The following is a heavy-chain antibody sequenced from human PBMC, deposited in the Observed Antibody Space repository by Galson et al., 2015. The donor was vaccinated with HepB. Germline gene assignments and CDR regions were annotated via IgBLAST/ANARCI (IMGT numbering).Heavy chain of an antibody. D-gene: IGHD3-10*01. J-gene: IGHJ2*01. CDR1: GFTFSSSS. CDR3: ARSDFGRGYWYFDL. CDR2: ISSTSTTI. V-gene: IGHV3-48*01. Sequence: SLRLSCAVSGFTFSSSSMNWVRQAPGKGLGWVSYISSTSTTIYYADSVKGRFTISRDNAKSSLYLQVNSLRAEDTAVYYCARSDFGRGYWYFDLWGRGTLVTVSS.